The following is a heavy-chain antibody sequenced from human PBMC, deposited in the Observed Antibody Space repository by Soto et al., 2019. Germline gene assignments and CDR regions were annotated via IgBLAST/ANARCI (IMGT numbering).Heavy chain of an antibody. V-gene: IGHV1-69*01. Sequence: QVQLVQSGAEVKKPGSSVKVSCKASGGTFSSYAISWVRQAPGQGLEWMGGIIPIFGTANYAQKFQGRVTITADESTSTAYMELSSLRSEDTAVYYCATSLSATGGLGNYAFVIWGQGTMVTVSS. CDR3: ATSLSATGGLGNYAFVI. CDR1: GGTFSSYA. D-gene: IGHD4-4*01. J-gene: IGHJ3*02. CDR2: IIPIFGTA.